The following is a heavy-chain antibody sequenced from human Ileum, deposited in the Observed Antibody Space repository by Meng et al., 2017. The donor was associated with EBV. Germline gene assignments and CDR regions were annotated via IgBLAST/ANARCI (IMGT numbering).Heavy chain of an antibody. D-gene: IGHD4-23*01. CDR2: IYHGGTT. CDR3: STYLYGGDEHYFDY. J-gene: IGHJ4*02. Sequence: QVQLQESGPGLVRPSGTRSLTCAVSGGSISGSNWWSWVRQPPGKGLEWIGEIYHGGTTNYNPSLKSRVTMSVDKSKNQFSLKLSSVTAADTAVYYCSTYLYGGDEHYFDYWGQGTLVTVAS. CDR1: GGSISGSNW. V-gene: IGHV4-4*02.